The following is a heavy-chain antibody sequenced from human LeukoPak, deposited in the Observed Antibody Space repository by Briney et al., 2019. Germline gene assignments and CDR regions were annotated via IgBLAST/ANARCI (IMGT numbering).Heavy chain of an antibody. CDR1: GGPISSYY. V-gene: IGHV4-59*08. CDR3: ARHGYYYDSSGYSDAFDI. D-gene: IGHD3-22*01. CDR2: IYYSGST. J-gene: IGHJ3*02. Sequence: SETLSLTCTVSGGPISSYYWSWIRQPPGKGLEWIGYIYYSGSTNYNPSLKSRVTISVDTSKNQLSLKLSSVTAADTAVYYCARHGYYYDSSGYSDAFDIWGQGTMVTVSS.